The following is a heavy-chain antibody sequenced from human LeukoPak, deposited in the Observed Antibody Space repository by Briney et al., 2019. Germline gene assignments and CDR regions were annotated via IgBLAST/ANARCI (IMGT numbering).Heavy chain of an antibody. J-gene: IGHJ4*02. V-gene: IGHV3-21*04. Sequence: GGSLRLSCVASAFSLNTYNMNWVRQAPGKGLEWVSSISYSGSYIYYADSVKGRFTISRDNAQNSLYLQMNSLRADDTAVYYCVRDRGTYRPIDYWGQGTLVTVSS. CDR1: AFSLNTYN. CDR2: ISYSGSYI. D-gene: IGHD1-26*01. CDR3: VRDRGTYRPIDY.